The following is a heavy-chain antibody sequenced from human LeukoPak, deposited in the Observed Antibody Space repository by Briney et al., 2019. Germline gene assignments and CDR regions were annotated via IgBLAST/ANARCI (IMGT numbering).Heavy chain of an antibody. D-gene: IGHD6-13*01. CDR1: GFPFSSYW. V-gene: IGHV3-7*03. J-gene: IGHJ4*02. CDR3: ARMYSSSFDY. Sequence: GGSLRLSCVASGFPFSSYWMTWVRQAPGKGLEWVANIKQDGSKKSYVDSVKGRFTISRDNAKNSLYLQMNSLRAEDTAVYYCARMYSSSFDYWGQGTLVTVSS. CDR2: IKQDGSKK.